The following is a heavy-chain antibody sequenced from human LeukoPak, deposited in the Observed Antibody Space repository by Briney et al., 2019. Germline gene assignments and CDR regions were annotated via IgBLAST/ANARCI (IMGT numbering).Heavy chain of an antibody. D-gene: IGHD2-2*01. CDR1: GYTFTSYG. CDR2: ISAYSADT. Sequence: VASVKVSCKASGYTFTSYGISWVRQAPGQGLEWMGWISAYSADTRYAQKFQGRLTMTTDTSTSTACMELRSLRSDDTAVYYCARDGYYTDTVVVPAAHWFDPWGQGTLVTVSS. J-gene: IGHJ5*02. V-gene: IGHV1-18*01. CDR3: ARDGYYTDTVVVPAAHWFDP.